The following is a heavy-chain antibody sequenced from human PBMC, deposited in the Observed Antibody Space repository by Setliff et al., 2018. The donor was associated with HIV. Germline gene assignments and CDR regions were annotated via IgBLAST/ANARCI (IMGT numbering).Heavy chain of an antibody. CDR1: GYSISSGYY. CDR3: ARQGLVLVPASIDWRLPPSPIDY. J-gene: IGHJ4*02. D-gene: IGHD2-2*01. Sequence: PSETLSLTCTVSGYSISSGYYWGWIRQPPGKGLEWIASIYYSGSTYYNPSLKSRITISVDTSKNQFSLRLSSVTAADTAVYYCARQGLVLVPASIDWRLPPSPIDYWGQGALVTVSS. CDR2: IYYSGST. V-gene: IGHV4-38-2*02.